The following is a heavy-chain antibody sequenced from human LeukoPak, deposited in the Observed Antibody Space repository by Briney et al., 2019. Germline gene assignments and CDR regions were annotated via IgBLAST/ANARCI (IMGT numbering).Heavy chain of an antibody. V-gene: IGHV3-30*18. J-gene: IGHJ4*02. CDR1: GFTFSSYG. CDR3: AKVRGGNYFDY. Sequence: GGSLRLSCAASGFTFSSYGMHWVRQAPGKGLEWVAVISYVGSNKYYADSVKGRFTISRDNSKNTLYLQMNSLRAEDTAVYYCAKVRGGNYFDYWGQGTLVTVSS. CDR2: ISYVGSNK. D-gene: IGHD3-16*01.